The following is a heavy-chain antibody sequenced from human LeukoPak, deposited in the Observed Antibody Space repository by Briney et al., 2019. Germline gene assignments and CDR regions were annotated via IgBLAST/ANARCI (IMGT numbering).Heavy chain of an antibody. Sequence: AGGSLSLSCVASGFTFSSYAMHWVRQAPGKGLEWVAVISYDGSNKYYADSVKGRFTISRDNSKNTLYLQMNSLRAEDTAVYYCARDIAAAGAHDYWGQGTLVTVSS. J-gene: IGHJ4*02. CDR2: ISYDGSNK. CDR3: ARDIAAAGAHDY. D-gene: IGHD6-13*01. CDR1: GFTFSSYA. V-gene: IGHV3-30*04.